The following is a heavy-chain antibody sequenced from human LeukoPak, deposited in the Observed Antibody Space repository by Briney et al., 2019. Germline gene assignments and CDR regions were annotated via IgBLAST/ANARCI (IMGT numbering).Heavy chain of an antibody. D-gene: IGHD2-2*01. CDR1: GGTFISYA. CDR3: ARAGYCSSTSCIPDAFDI. J-gene: IGHJ3*02. CDR2: IIAIFGTA. Sequence: SVKVSCKASGGTFISYAISWVRQAPGQGLEWMGGIIAIFGTANYAQKFQDRVTITADESRSTGYMELSSLRSEDTAVYYCARAGYCSSTSCIPDAFDIWGQGTMVTVSS. V-gene: IGHV1-69*13.